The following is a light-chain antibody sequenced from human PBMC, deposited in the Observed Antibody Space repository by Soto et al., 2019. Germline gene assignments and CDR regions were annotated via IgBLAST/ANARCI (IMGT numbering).Light chain of an antibody. CDR1: SSDVGGYNY. Sequence: QSALTQPASVSGSPGQSITISCTGTSSDVGGYNYVSSYQQHPGIAPKLLIYGVTNRPSGVSPRFSGSKSGNTASLTISGLQAEDEADYHCSSYTSASTLLYLFGTGTKVTVL. J-gene: IGLJ1*01. CDR2: GVT. V-gene: IGLV2-14*01. CDR3: SSYTSASTLLYL.